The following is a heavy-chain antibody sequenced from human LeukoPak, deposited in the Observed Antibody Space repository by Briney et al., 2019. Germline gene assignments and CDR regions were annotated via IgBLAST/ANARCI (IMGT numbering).Heavy chain of an antibody. CDR2: IYHSGST. D-gene: IGHD3-3*01. CDR1: GYSISSGYY. J-gene: IGHJ4*02. CDR3: ARSLDDFWSGYYPIDY. V-gene: IGHV4-38-2*01. Sequence: PSETLFLTCAVSGYSISSGYYWGWIRQPPGKGLEWIGSIYHSGSTYYNPSPKSRVTISVDTSKNQFSLKLSSVTAADTAVYYCARSLDDFWSGYYPIDYWGQGTLVTVSS.